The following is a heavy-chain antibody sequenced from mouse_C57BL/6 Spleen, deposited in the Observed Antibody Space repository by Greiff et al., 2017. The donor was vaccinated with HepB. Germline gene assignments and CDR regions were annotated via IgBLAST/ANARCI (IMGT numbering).Heavy chain of an antibody. J-gene: IGHJ3*01. CDR1: GYTFTSYW. Sequence: QVQLQQPGAELVKPGASVKLSCKASGYTFTSYWMHWVKQRPGQGLEWIGMIHPNSGSTNYNEKFKSKATLTVDKSSSTAYMQLSSLTSEDSAVYYFARSGYGYDGSFAYWGQGTLVTVSA. D-gene: IGHD2-2*01. CDR3: ARSGYGYDGSFAY. V-gene: IGHV1-64*01. CDR2: IHPNSGST.